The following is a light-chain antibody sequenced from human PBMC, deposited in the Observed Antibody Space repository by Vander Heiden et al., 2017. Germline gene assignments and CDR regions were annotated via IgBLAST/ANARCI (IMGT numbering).Light chain of an antibody. V-gene: IGLV1-36*01. CDR1: SSNIGNNA. CDR2: YDD. Sequence: QSVLPKPPSVSEAPRQRVTISCSGSSSNIGNNAVNWYQQLPGKAPKLLIYYDDLLPSGVSDRCSGSKSGTSAALAISGLQSEDEADYYCAAWDDSLNGLVFGGGTKLTVL. J-gene: IGLJ3*02. CDR3: AAWDDSLNGLV.